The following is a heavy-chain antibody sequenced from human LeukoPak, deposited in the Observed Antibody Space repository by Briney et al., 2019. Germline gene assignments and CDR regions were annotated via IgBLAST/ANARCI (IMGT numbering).Heavy chain of an antibody. CDR3: ARDQAEGFDY. CDR2: IYYSGST. Sequence: SETLSLTCTVSGGSISSSSYYWGWIRQPPGKGLEWIGSIYYSGSTYYNPSLKSRVTISVDTSKNQFSLKLSSVTAADTAVYYCARDQAEGFDYWGQGTLVTVSS. J-gene: IGHJ4*02. V-gene: IGHV4-39*07. CDR1: GGSISSSSYY.